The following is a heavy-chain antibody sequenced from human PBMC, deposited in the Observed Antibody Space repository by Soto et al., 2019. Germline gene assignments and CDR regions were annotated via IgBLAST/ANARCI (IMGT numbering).Heavy chain of an antibody. Sequence: QVQLVQSGAEVKKPGSSVKVSCTASRGTFSYNTISWVRQAPGQGLEWMGRVIPMVGMSSYAQKFQGRLTXTXDXXTSTVYMVLDSLRPEDTAVYYCATNYGSGSTPFDYWGQGTLVTVSS. D-gene: IGHD3-10*01. CDR3: ATNYGSGSTPFDY. J-gene: IGHJ4*02. CDR2: VIPMVGMS. CDR1: RGTFSYNT. V-gene: IGHV1-69*02.